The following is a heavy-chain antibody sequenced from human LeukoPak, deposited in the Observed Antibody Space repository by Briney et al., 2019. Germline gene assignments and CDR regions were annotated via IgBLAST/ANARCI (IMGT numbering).Heavy chain of an antibody. J-gene: IGHJ4*02. CDR3: ARDRRIDGFDY. V-gene: IGHV4-38-2*02. CDR2: IYHSGST. CDR1: GGSISSGYY. Sequence: SETLSLTCTVSGGSISSGYYWGWIRQPPGKGLEWIGSIYHSGSTYYNPSLKSRVTISVDTSKNQFSLKLSSVTAADTAVYYCARDRRIDGFDYWGQGTLVTVSS. D-gene: IGHD2-15*01.